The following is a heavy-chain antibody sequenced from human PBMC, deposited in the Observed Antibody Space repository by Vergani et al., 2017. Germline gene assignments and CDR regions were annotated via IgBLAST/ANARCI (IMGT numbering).Heavy chain of an antibody. V-gene: IGHV3-48*02. Sequence: EVQLVESGGGLVQPGGSLRLSCAASGFTFSSYSMNWVRQAPGKGLEWVSYISSSSSTIYYADSVKGRFTISRDNAKNSLFLQMNSLRDEDTAVYYCARTMVRENYYYYYYMDVWGKGTTVTVSS. D-gene: IGHD3-10*01. CDR1: GFTFSSYS. J-gene: IGHJ6*03. CDR2: ISSSSSTI. CDR3: ARTMVRENYYYYYYMDV.